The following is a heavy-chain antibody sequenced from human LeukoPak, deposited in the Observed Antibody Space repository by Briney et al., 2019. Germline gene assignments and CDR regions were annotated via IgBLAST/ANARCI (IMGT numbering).Heavy chain of an antibody. CDR3: ARAYYDFWSGYFPSYYFDY. V-gene: IGHV3-33*01. CDR2: IWYDGSNK. D-gene: IGHD3-3*01. Sequence: GGSLRLSCAASGFTFSSYGMHWVRQAPGKGLEWVAVIWYDGSNKYYADSVKGRFTISRDNSKNTLYLQMNSLRAEDTAVYYCARAYYDFWSGYFPSYYFDYWGQGTLVTVSS. CDR1: GFTFSSYG. J-gene: IGHJ4*02.